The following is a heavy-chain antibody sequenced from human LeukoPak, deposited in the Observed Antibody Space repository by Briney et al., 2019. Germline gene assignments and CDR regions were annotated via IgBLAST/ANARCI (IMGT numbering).Heavy chain of an antibody. CDR3: ARRAYCGGDCYSPFDY. J-gene: IGHJ4*02. CDR2: IYPGDSDT. V-gene: IGHV5-51*01. Sequence: GESLQISCKGSGYSFTSYWIGWVRQMPGRGLEWMGIIYPGDSDTRYSPSFQGQVTISADKSISTAYLQWSSLKASDTAMYYCARRAYCGGDCYSPFDYWGQGTLVTVSS. CDR1: GYSFTSYW. D-gene: IGHD2-21*02.